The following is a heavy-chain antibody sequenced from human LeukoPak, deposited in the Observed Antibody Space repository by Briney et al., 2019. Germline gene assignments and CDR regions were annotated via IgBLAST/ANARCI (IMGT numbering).Heavy chain of an antibody. CDR2: INPNSGGT. CDR1: GYTFTGYY. Sequence: GASVKVSCKASGYTFTGYYMHWVRQAPGQGLEWMGWINPNSGGTNYAQKFQGRVTMTRDTSISTAYMELSRLRSDDTAVYYCATTHLRSSSWYQPYYYYYMDVWGKGTTVTVSS. J-gene: IGHJ6*03. D-gene: IGHD6-13*01. V-gene: IGHV1-2*02. CDR3: ATTHLRSSSWYQPYYYYYMDV.